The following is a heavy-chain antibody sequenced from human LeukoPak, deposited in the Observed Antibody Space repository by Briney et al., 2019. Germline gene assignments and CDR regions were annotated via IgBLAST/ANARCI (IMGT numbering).Heavy chain of an antibody. D-gene: IGHD1-14*01. CDR3: ARDREPDYYYYCGMDV. J-gene: IGHJ6*02. CDR2: ISAYNGNT. V-gene: IGHV1-18*01. Sequence: ASVKVSCKASGYTFTSYGISWVRQAPGQGLEWMGWISAYNGNTNYAQKLQGRVTMTTDTSTSTAYMELRSLRSDDTAVYYCARDREPDYYYYCGMDVWGQGTTVTVSS. CDR1: GYTFTSYG.